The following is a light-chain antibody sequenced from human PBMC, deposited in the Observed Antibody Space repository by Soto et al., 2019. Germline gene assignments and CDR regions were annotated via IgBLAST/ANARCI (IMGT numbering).Light chain of an antibody. CDR1: SSEVGANNY. J-gene: IGLJ1*01. CDR2: GVT. V-gene: IGLV2-14*01. Sequence: QSVLTQPASVSGSPGPSITISCPGTSSEVGANNYFSWYQQHPGKAPKLMIYGVTNRPSGVSDRFSGSKSGNMASLTISGLQAEDEADYYCSSYTSSSTRVFGTGTKVTV. CDR3: SSYTSSSTRV.